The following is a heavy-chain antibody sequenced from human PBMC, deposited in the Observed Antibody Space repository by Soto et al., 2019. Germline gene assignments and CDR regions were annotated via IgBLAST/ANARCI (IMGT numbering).Heavy chain of an antibody. CDR2: ISSNSYHI. J-gene: IGHJ4*02. D-gene: IGHD1-1*01. V-gene: IGHV3-21*01. Sequence: EVQLVESGGGLVKPGESLRHSCVVSDFTFSDYTMHWVRQAPGKGLEWVSAISSNSYHIYYADSVKGRFTTSRDNARKSLYLQMNSLRADDTAVYYCARGSAHIQLEAFDCWGQGTLVTVSS. CDR1: DFTFSDYT. CDR3: ARGSAHIQLEAFDC.